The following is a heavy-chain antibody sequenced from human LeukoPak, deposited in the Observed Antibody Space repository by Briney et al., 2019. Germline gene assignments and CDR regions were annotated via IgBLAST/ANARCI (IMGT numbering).Heavy chain of an antibody. V-gene: IGHV3-74*01. J-gene: IGHJ4*02. CDR1: GFTFSSYW. CDR3: ARVTAVAGTSVGVDA. D-gene: IGHD6-19*01. CDR2: INSDGSST. Sequence: PEGSLRLSCAASGFTFSSYWMHWVRQAPGKGLVWVSRINSDGSSTSYADSVKGRFTLSRDNAKNTLYLQMNSLRAEDTAVYYCARVTAVAGTSVGVDAWGQGILVTVS.